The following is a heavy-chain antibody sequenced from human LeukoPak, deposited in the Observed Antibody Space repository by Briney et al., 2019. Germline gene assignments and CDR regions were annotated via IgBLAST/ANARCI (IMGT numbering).Heavy chain of an antibody. V-gene: IGHV3-49*03. J-gene: IGHJ4*02. Sequence: GGSLRLSCTASGFTFGDYAMSWFRQAPGKGLEWVGFIRSKAYGGTTEYAASVKGRFTISRDDSKSIAYLQMNSLKTEDTAVYYCTTDRAAGNGDYWGQGTLVTVSS. CDR1: GFTFGDYA. D-gene: IGHD6-13*01. CDR3: TTDRAAGNGDY. CDR2: IRSKAYGGTT.